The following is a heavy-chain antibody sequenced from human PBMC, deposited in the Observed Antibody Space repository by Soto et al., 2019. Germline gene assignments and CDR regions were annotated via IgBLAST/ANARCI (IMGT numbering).Heavy chain of an antibody. J-gene: IGHJ4*02. CDR2: INAGNGNT. D-gene: IGHD2-15*01. V-gene: IGHV1-3*01. Sequence: AAVKVSCKASGYTFTSYAMHWVRQAPGQRLEWMGWINAGNGNTKYSQKFQGRVTITRDTSASTAYMELSSLRSEDTAVYYCARDADIRPPPSIDYWGQGTLVTVSS. CDR3: ARDADIRPPPSIDY. CDR1: GYTFTSYA.